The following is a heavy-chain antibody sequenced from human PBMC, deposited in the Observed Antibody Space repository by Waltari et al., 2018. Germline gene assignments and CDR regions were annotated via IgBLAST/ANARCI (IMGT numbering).Heavy chain of an antibody. J-gene: IGHJ5*02. CDR2: IYYSGST. CDR3: ASTRYCSSTSCYGGFAYWFDP. CDR1: GCSISSSSYY. Sequence: QLQLQESGPGLVKPSETLSLTCTVSGCSISSSSYYWGWIRQPPGKGLEWIGSIYYSGSTYYNPSLKSRVTISVDTSKNQFSLKLSSVTAADTAVYYCASTRYCSSTSCYGGFAYWFDPWGQGTLVTVSS. V-gene: IGHV4-39*01. D-gene: IGHD2-2*01.